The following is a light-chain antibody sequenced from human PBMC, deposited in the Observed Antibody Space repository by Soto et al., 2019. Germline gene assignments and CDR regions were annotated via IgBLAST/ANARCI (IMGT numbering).Light chain of an antibody. Sequence: EIVLTQSPGTLSLSPGERATLSCRASQNIGSFLGWYQQKPGRAPRLLISDVSNRATGIPARFSGSGSGTDFTLTISSLESEDFAVYYCHQRRQWPLTFGGGTKVEIK. V-gene: IGKV3-11*01. J-gene: IGKJ4*01. CDR1: QNIGSF. CDR2: DVS. CDR3: HQRRQWPLT.